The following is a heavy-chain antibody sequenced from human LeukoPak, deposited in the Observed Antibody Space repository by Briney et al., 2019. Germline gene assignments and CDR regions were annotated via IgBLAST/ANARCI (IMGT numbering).Heavy chain of an antibody. J-gene: IGHJ4*02. CDR3: ARDSAPGDFDY. D-gene: IGHD7-27*01. V-gene: IGHV4-61*02. CDR1: GGSISSSSYY. CDR2: IYSSGST. Sequence: SETLSLTCTVSGGSISSSSYYWGWIRQPAGKGLEWIGRIYSSGSTNYNPSLKSRVTMSVDTSKNQFSLKLTSVTAADTAVYYCARDSAPGDFDYWGQGTLVTVSS.